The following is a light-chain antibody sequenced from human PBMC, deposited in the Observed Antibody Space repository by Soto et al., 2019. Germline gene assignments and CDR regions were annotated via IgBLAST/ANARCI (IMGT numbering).Light chain of an antibody. V-gene: IGKV2-28*01. J-gene: IGKJ2*01. CDR2: LGS. CDR1: QSLLHSNTYNY. CDR3: MQALQTPWT. Sequence: DIVMTQSPLSLPVTPGEPASISCRSSQSLLHSNTYNYLDWYLQKPGQSPQLLVYLGSNRASGVPDRFSGSGSGTDFTLKISRVEAEDVGVYYCMQALQTPWTFGQGTKLEIK.